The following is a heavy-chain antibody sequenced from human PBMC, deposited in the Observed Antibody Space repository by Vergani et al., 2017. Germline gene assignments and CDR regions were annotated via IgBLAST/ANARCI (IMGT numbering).Heavy chain of an antibody. CDR2: IYHSGGA. D-gene: IGHD3-9*01. Sequence: QLHLQESGPGLVKPSETLSLTCTVSGGSITSSSYYWGWIRQPPGKGLEWIGNIYHSGGAYYNPSLKGRVTISVDTSKNQFSLEVTSVTAADTAIYFCARTESLILRYFHWALWGEGTLVTDSS. V-gene: IGHV4-39*01. J-gene: IGHJ4*02. CDR3: ARTESLILRYFHWAL. CDR1: GGSITSSSYY.